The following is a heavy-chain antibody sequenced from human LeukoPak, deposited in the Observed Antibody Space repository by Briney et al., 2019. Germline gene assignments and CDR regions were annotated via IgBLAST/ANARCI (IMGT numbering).Heavy chain of an antibody. V-gene: IGHV1-18*01. CDR3: ARGVAARPFDY. J-gene: IGHJ4*02. CDR1: GNTFTSYG. D-gene: IGHD6-6*01. Sequence: GASVKVSCKTSGNTFTSYGISWVRQAPGQGLEWIGWISAYNGNTNYAQKLQGRVTMPTDTSTSTAYMELRSLRSDATAVYYCARGVAARPFDYWGQGTLVTVSS. CDR2: ISAYNGNT.